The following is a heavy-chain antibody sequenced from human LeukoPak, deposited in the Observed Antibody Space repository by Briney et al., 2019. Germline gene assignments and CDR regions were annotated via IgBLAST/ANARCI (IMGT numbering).Heavy chain of an antibody. CDR3: ARGHNYMDV. CDR2: ISGSGGST. CDR1: GFTFSNAW. Sequence: GGSLRLSCTGSGFTFSNAWMTWVRQAPGKGLEWVSAISGSGGSTYYADSVKGRFTISRDNSKNTLYLQMNSLRAEDTAVYYCARGHNYMDVWGKGTTVTVSS. J-gene: IGHJ6*03. V-gene: IGHV3-23*01.